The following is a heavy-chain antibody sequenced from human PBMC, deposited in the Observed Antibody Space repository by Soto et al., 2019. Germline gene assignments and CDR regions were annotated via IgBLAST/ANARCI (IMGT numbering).Heavy chain of an antibody. CDR3: SKGGRQWLVRSDFNY. V-gene: IGHV3-30*18. J-gene: IGHJ4*02. CDR1: SVTFSDYA. CDR2: VSHDGRNT. D-gene: IGHD6-19*01. Sequence: SLRLSCTASSVTFSDYARHRVRQAPGKGLEWVAVVSHDGRNTHYADSVKGRFTISRDSSKNTVSLEMTSLRAEDTAVYYCSKGGRQWLVRSDFNYWGQGALVPVSS.